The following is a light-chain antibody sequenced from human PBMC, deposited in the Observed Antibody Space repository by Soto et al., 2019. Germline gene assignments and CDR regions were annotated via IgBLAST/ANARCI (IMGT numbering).Light chain of an antibody. J-gene: IGKJ1*01. CDR1: QSVSSSY. V-gene: IGKV3-20*01. Sequence: EIVLTQSPGTLSLSPGERATLPCRASQSVSSSYLAWYQQKPGQAPRLLIYGASSRATGIPDRFSGSGSGTDFTLTISRLEPEDFAVYYCQQYGSSRWTFGQGTKV. CDR3: QQYGSSRWT. CDR2: GAS.